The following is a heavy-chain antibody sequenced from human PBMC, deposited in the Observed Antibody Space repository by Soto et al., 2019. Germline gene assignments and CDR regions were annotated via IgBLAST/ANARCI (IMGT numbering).Heavy chain of an antibody. CDR1: GFTFSSYA. J-gene: IGHJ4*02. Sequence: VQLVESGGGLVKPGGSLRLSCAASGFTFSSYAMSWVRQAPGKGLEWVSGIGASGDGTYYADSVKGRFIISRDNSKNTLHLQMNSLRAEDTAVYYCAVRKTGSYFDYWGQGTLVTVSS. D-gene: IGHD1-26*01. CDR2: IGASGDGT. CDR3: AVRKTGSYFDY. V-gene: IGHV3-23*04.